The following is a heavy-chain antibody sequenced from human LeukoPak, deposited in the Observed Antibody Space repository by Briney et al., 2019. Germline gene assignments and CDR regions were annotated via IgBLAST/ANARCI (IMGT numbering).Heavy chain of an antibody. D-gene: IGHD6-19*01. CDR3: AKSGGSSGWLY. V-gene: IGHV3-23*01. CDR1: GFTFSSYA. J-gene: IGHJ4*02. CDR2: ISGGGGTT. Sequence: GGSLRLSCAASGFTFSSYAMTWVRQAPGKGLEWVSVISGGGGTTYYADSVKGRFTISRDNSKNTLYLQMHSLRAEDTAVYYCAKSGGSSGWLYWGQGTLVTVSS.